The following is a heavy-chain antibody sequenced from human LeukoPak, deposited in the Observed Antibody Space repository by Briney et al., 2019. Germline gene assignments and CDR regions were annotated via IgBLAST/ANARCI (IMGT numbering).Heavy chain of an antibody. CDR2: INPSGGST. J-gene: IGHJ6*03. V-gene: IGHV1-46*01. Sequence: ASVKVSCKASGYTFTSYYMHWVRQAPGQGLEWMGIINPSGGSTSCAQKFQGRVTMTRDMSTSTVYMELSSLRSEDTAVYYCARGPGGWYDYYYYYMDVWGKGTTVTVSS. CDR1: GYTFTSYY. D-gene: IGHD6-19*01. CDR3: ARGPGGWYDYYYYYMDV.